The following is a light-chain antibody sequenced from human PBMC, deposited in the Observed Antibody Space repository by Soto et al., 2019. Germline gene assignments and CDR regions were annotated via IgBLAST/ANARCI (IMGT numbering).Light chain of an antibody. CDR3: QQRSQWPPLT. V-gene: IGKV3-11*01. Sequence: EIVLTQSPGTLSLSPGERATLSCSASQSISNYLAWYQHKPGQAPRPLLSDASNRASGVPARFSGSGAGTDFTLTISSLEPEDFAVYYGQQRSQWPPLTVGGGTTVEIK. CDR2: DAS. J-gene: IGKJ4*01. CDR1: QSISNY.